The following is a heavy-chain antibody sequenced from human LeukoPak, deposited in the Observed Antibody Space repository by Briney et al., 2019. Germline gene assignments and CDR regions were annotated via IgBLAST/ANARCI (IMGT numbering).Heavy chain of an antibody. V-gene: IGHV3-49*04. J-gene: IGHJ5*02. CDR2: IRSKAYGGTT. D-gene: IGHD6-13*01. CDR1: GFTFGDYA. CDR3: TRDLGFIARTSGGRWFDP. Sequence: PGGSLRLSCTASGFTFGDYAMSWVRQAPGKGLEWVGFIRSKAYGGTTEYAASVKGRFTISRDDSKSIAYLQMNSLKSEDTAVYYCTRDLGFIARTSGGRWFDPWGQGTLVTVSS.